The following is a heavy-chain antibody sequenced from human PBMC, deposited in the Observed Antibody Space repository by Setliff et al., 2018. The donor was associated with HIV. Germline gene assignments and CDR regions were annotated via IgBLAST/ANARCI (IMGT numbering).Heavy chain of an antibody. CDR3: ARGRDDLGPDAFDI. J-gene: IGHJ3*02. V-gene: IGHV1-18*01. D-gene: IGHD3-10*01. CDR1: GYTFTSYG. Sequence: ASVKVSCKASGYTFTSYGISWVRQAPGQGLEWMGWIGAYNGNTNYAQKLQGRVTMTTDTSTSTAYMELRSLRSDDTAVYYCARGRDDLGPDAFDIWGQGTMVTVSS. CDR2: IGAYNGNT.